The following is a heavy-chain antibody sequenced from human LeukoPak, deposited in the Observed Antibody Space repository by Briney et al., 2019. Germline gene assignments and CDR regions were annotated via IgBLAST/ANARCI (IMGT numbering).Heavy chain of an antibody. D-gene: IGHD6-6*01. CDR3: ARLYSSSTAFDI. CDR2: IYYSGST. CDR1: GGSVNNFY. V-gene: IGHV4-59*02. J-gene: IGHJ3*02. Sequence: PETLSLTCTVSGGSVNNFYWSWIRQPPGKGLEWIGYIYYSGSTTYNPSLKSRVTISVDTSKNQFSLRLSSVTAADTAVYYCARLYSSSTAFDIWGQGTMVTVSS.